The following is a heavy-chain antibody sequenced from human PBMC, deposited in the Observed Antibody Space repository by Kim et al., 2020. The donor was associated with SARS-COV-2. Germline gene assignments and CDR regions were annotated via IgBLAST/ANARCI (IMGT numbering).Heavy chain of an antibody. V-gene: IGHV4-34*01. Sequence: PSLKSRVTISVDTSKNQFSLKLSSVTAAATAVYYCASSYYYDSSGSMVDYWGQGTLVTVSS. D-gene: IGHD3-22*01. J-gene: IGHJ4*02. CDR3: ASSYYYDSSGSMVDY.